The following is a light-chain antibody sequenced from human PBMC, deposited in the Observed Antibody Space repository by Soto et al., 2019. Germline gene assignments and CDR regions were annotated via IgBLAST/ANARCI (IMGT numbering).Light chain of an antibody. CDR2: DTS. CDR3: QQYYLYWT. CDR1: QSVGTY. Sequence: DIQVTQSPSTLSPSVGDRVTITWRASQSVGTYLAWYQQEPGKAPNLLIYDTSSLESGVPSRFSGSGSGTEFTLTISSLQPDDFATYYCQQYYLYWTCGQGTKVDIK. J-gene: IGKJ1*01. V-gene: IGKV1-5*01.